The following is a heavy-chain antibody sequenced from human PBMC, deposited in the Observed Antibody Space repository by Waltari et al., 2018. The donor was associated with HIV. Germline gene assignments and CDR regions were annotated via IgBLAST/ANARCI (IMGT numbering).Heavy chain of an antibody. CDR2: LKQDGSEK. J-gene: IGHJ3*02. V-gene: IGHV3-7*01. CDR3: ARMGLMMYAIGAFDI. Sequence: EVQLVESGGDLVQPGGRLRLACEASGFTFSLYWRSWVRQAPGKGLEWVANLKQDGSEKHYVDSVKGRFTISRDNAKKSLYLQMNSLRAEDTAVYYCARMGLMMYAIGAFDIWGQGTMVTVSS. D-gene: IGHD2-8*01. CDR1: GFTFSLYW.